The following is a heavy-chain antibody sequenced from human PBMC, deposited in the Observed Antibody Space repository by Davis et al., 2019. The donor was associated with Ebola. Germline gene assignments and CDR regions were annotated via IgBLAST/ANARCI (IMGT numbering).Heavy chain of an antibody. Sequence: PGGSLRLSCAASGFSISNYWMHWVRQAPGKGLEWVGRSRNEAKSYTTEYAASVKGSFTISRDDSKGSVYLQMNSLKIEDTAVYFCAVIRGVMGYWGQGTQVTVSS. J-gene: IGHJ4*02. CDR3: AVIRGVMGY. CDR2: SRNEAKSYTT. CDR1: GFSISNYW. V-gene: IGHV3-72*01. D-gene: IGHD3-10*01.